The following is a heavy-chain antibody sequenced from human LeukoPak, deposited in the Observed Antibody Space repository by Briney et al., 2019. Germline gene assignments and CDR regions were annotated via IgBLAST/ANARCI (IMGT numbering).Heavy chain of an antibody. V-gene: IGHV3-23*01. Sequence: GGSLRFSCAASGFTFSSYAMTWFRQAPGKGVEWVSAISGSGGSTYYADSVKGRFTISRDNSKNTLYLQMNSLRAEDTAVYYCAVGTSCPVRWGQGTLVTVSS. CDR2: ISGSGGST. D-gene: IGHD2-2*01. J-gene: IGHJ4*02. CDR3: AVGTSCPVR. CDR1: GFTFSSYA.